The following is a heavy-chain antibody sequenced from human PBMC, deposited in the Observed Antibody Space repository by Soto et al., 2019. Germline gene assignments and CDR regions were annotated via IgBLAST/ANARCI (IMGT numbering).Heavy chain of an antibody. CDR1: GGSIYNYY. Sequence: SETLCLTCTVSGGSIYNYYWSGIRQPPGKGLEWIGYISYSGNTTNYNPSLKSRVTIALDTSKNQFSLRLSSVTAADTAVYYCAKAIRYAYDSWGQGTLVTVSS. V-gene: IGHV4-59*01. D-gene: IGHD3-16*01. J-gene: IGHJ4*02. CDR2: ISYSGNTT. CDR3: AKAIRYAYDS.